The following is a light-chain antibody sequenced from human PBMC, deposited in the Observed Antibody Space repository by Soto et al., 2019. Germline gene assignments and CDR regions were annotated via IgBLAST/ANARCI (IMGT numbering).Light chain of an antibody. CDR2: AAS. Sequence: EIVLTQSPGTLSLSPGERATLSCRASQSVTSNYLAWYQQTPGQTPRLLIYAASSRATGIPDRFSGSGSGTEFTLTISSLQPDDFATYYCQQYNSYSGTFGQGTKVDIK. V-gene: IGKV3-20*01. CDR1: QSVTSNY. J-gene: IGKJ1*01. CDR3: QQYNSYSGT.